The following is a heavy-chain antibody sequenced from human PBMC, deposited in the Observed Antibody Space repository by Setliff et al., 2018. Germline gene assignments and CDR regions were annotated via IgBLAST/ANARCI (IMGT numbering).Heavy chain of an antibody. Sequence: LSLTCTVSGGSISSYYWSWIRQPPGKGLEWIGYIYYSGSTNYNPSLKSRVTISVDTSKNQFSLKLSSVTAADTAVYYCARSYSGYDTWGQGTLVTVSS. CDR1: GGSISSYY. CDR3: ARSYSGYDT. D-gene: IGHD5-12*01. J-gene: IGHJ5*02. CDR2: IYYSGST. V-gene: IGHV4-59*01.